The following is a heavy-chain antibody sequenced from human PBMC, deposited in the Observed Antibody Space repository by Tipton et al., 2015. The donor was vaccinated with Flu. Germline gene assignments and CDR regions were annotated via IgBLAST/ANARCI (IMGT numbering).Heavy chain of an antibody. CDR1: GFTFNIYG. CDR2: VRYDGNNK. CDR3: AKQKDRGYYGMDV. Sequence: GSLRLSCAASGFTFNIYGMHWVRRAPGKGLEWVTFVRYDGNNKYYADSVKGRFTISRDNSKSALYLQMNSLRAEDTAVYYCAKQKDRGYYGMDVWGQGTTVTVSS. V-gene: IGHV3-30*02. D-gene: IGHD6-13*01. J-gene: IGHJ6*02.